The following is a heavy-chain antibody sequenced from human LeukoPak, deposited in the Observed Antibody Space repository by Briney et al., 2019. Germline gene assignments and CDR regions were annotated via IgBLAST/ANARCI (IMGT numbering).Heavy chain of an antibody. D-gene: IGHD5-12*01. CDR3: ARGPSGYHNT. V-gene: IGHV3-48*03. Sequence: GGSLILSCAASGFNFSSYETNWVRQAPGKGLEWVSYISSSGRTIYYADSVKGRFNIPRDNSKNTLYLQMNSLRAEDTAVYYCARGPSGYHNTGGQGTLVTVSS. CDR1: GFNFSSYE. CDR2: ISSSGRTI. J-gene: IGHJ4*02.